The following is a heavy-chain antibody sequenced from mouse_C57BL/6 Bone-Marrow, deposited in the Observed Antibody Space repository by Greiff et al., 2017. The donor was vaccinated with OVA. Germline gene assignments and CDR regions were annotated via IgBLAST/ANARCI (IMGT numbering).Heavy chain of an antibody. CDR2: ISSGGSYT. CDR1: GFTFSSYG. Sequence: DVKLQESGGDLVKPGGSLKLSCAASGFTFSSYGMSWVRQTPDKRLEWVATISSGGSYTYYPDSVKGRFTISRDNAKNTLYLQMSSLKSEDTAMYYCARRDGYDWYFDVWGTGTTVTVSS. CDR3: ARRDGYDWYFDV. V-gene: IGHV5-6*02. J-gene: IGHJ1*03. D-gene: IGHD2-3*01.